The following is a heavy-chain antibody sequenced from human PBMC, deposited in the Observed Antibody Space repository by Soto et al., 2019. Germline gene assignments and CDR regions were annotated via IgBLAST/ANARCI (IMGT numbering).Heavy chain of an antibody. CDR1: GFTFSSYG. J-gene: IGHJ5*02. V-gene: IGHV3-30*18. CDR2: KSYDGSNK. CDR3: AKDPYCSGGSCYPPGWFDP. D-gene: IGHD2-15*01. Sequence: QVQLVESGGGVVQPGRSLRLSCAASGFTFSSYGMHWVRQAAGKGLEWVAVKSYDGSNKYYADSVKGRFTISRDNSKNTLYLQMNSLRAEDTAVYYCAKDPYCSGGSCYPPGWFDPWGQGTLVTVSS.